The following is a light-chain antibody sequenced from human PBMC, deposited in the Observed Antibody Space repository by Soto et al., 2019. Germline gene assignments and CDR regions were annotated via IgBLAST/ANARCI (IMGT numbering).Light chain of an antibody. CDR3: QQYGGSPQT. CDR2: GAS. Sequence: ELVLTQSPGTLSLSPGERATLSCRASQSISNNYLAWYQQKPGQAPRLLIFGASSRATAIPDRFSGRGSGTDFTLTVTSLEPEDFAVYYCQQYGGSPQTFGQGTKVEIK. CDR1: QSISNNY. V-gene: IGKV3-20*01. J-gene: IGKJ1*01.